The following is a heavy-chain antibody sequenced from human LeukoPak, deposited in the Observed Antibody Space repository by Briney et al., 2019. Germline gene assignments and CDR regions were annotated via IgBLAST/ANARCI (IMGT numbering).Heavy chain of an antibody. CDR1: GFTFSNYW. V-gene: IGHV3-7*01. CDR3: ARDLWVATVTTSDY. CDR2: IKKDGSEK. D-gene: IGHD4-17*01. J-gene: IGHJ4*02. Sequence: PGGSLRLSCAASGFTFSNYWMSWVRQAPGKGLEWVANIKKDGSEKYYVDSVKGRFTISRDNAKNSLYLQMNSLRAEDTAVYYCARDLWVATVTTSDYWGQGTLVTVSS.